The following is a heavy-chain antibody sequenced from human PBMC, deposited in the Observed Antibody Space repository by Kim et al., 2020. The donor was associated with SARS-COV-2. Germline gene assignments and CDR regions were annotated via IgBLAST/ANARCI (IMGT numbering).Heavy chain of an antibody. D-gene: IGHD3-3*01. Sequence: SETLSLTCAVYGGSFSGYYWSWIRQPPGKGLEWIGEINHSGSTNYNPSLKSRVTISVVTSKNQFSLKLSSVTAADTAVYYCARGTREWLTYYYYYYMDVWGKGTTVTVSS. CDR3: ARGTREWLTYYYYYYMDV. CDR2: INHSGST. J-gene: IGHJ6*03. CDR1: GGSFSGYY. V-gene: IGHV4-34*01.